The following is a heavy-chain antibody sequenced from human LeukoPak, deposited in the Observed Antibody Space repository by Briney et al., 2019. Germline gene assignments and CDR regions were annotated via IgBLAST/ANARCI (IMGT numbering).Heavy chain of an antibody. CDR1: GGSISSYY. D-gene: IGHD6-19*01. J-gene: IGHJ4*02. CDR3: ARGSIGWYYFDY. V-gene: IGHV4-4*07. CDR2: IYTSGSP. Sequence: SETLSLTCTVSGGSISSYYWSWIRQPAGKGLEWIGRIYTSGSPNYNPSLRSRVTISVDKSKNQFSLKLSSVTAADTAVYYCARGSIGWYYFDYWGQGTLVTVSS.